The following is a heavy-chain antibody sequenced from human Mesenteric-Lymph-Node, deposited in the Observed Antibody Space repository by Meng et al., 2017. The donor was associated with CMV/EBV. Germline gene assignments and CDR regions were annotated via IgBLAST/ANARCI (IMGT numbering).Heavy chain of an antibody. D-gene: IGHD1-1*01. CDR1: CSSYA. CDR3: ARDRPLDGPRHYYYGMDV. CDR2: IIPIFGTA. J-gene: IGHJ6*02. Sequence: CSSYAISWVRQAPGQGLEWRGVIIPIFGTANYEQKFQGRVTITTDESTSTAYMELSSLRSEDTAVYYCARDRPLDGPRHYYYGMDVWGQGTTVTVSS. V-gene: IGHV1-69*05.